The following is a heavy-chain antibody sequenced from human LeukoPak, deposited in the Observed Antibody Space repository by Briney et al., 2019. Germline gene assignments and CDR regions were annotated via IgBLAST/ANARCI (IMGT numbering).Heavy chain of an antibody. CDR2: IYSGGST. V-gene: IGHV3-66*01. CDR3: AREPAKPPYYYYGMDV. J-gene: IGHJ6*02. CDR1: GFTVSSNY. Sequence: GGSLRLSCAASGFTVSSNYMSWVRQAPGKGLEWVSVIYSGGSTYYADSVKGRFTISRDNSKNTLYLQMNSLRAEDTAVYYCAREPAKPPYYYYGMDVWGQGTTVTVSS.